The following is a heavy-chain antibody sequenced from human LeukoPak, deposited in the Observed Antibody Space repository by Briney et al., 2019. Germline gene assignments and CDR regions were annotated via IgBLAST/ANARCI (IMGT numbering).Heavy chain of an antibody. D-gene: IGHD4-23*01. Sequence: PGGSLRLSCAASGFTFSSYAMSWVRQAPGKGLEWVSAISSNGGSTYYANSVKGRFTISRDNSKNTLYLQMGSLRAEDMAVYYCARTTTVVTQPFDYWGQGTLVTVSS. V-gene: IGHV3-64*01. CDR1: GFTFSSYA. CDR3: ARTTTVVTQPFDY. CDR2: ISSNGGST. J-gene: IGHJ4*02.